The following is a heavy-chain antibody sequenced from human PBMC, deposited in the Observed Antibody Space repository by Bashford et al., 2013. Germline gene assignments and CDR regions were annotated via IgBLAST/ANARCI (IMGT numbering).Heavy chain of an antibody. J-gene: IGHJ6*03. CDR3: ARGRLGYYYMDV. CDR1: EATFSSYA. V-gene: IGHV1-69*01. Sequence: VKVVLARRLEATFSSYAISWVRTGPRRTRDVEWMGGSHPYLWLQQTNAQKFQGRVTITADESTSTAYMELSSLRSEDTAVYYCARGRLGYYYMDVWGKGTTVTVSS. D-gene: IGHD3-16*01. CDR2: SHPYLWLQ.